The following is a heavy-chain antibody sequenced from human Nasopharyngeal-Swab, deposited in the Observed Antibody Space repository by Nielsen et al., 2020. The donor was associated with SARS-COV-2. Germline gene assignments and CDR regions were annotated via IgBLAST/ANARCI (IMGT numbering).Heavy chain of an antibody. D-gene: IGHD3-22*01. CDR2: TYYRSKWYN. V-gene: IGHV6-1*01. Sequence: WIRQSPSRGLEWLGRTYYRSKWYNDYAVSVKSRITINPDTSKNQFSLQLNSVTPEDTAVYYCARQSWAGYYYDSSGYMDVWGKGTTVTVSS. J-gene: IGHJ6*04. CDR3: ARQSWAGYYYDSSGYMDV.